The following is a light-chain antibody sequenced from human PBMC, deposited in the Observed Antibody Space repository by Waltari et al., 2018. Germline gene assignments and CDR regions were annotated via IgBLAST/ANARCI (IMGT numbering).Light chain of an antibody. CDR3: QQYNSFPLT. CDR2: ATS. V-gene: IGKV1D-16*01. CDR1: QGITRW. J-gene: IGKJ4*01. Sequence: IQWTQSPSPLPASLGDRVTSTCRASQGITRWLAWYQQKPEEAPKSLIYATSSLQSGVPSRFSGSGSGTDFTLTINNLQPEDFATYYCQQYNSFPLTFGGGTKVEIK.